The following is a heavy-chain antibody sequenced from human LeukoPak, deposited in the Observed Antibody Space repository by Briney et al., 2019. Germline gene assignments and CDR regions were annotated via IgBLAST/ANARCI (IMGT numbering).Heavy chain of an antibody. D-gene: IGHD3-9*01. J-gene: IGHJ3*02. Sequence: PSETLSLTCAVSGYSISSGYYWGWIRPPPGKGLEWIGIIYHSGGTYYNPSLKSRVTISVDTSKNQFSLKLSSVTAADTAVYYCARELLRYFDWLSGGPNDAFDIWGQGTMVTVSS. CDR3: ARELLRYFDWLSGGPNDAFDI. CDR2: IYHSGGT. V-gene: IGHV4-38-2*02. CDR1: GYSISSGYY.